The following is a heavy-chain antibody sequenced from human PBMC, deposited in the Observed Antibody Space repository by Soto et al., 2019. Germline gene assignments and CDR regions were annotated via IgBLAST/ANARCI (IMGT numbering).Heavy chain of an antibody. Sequence: QVQLQESGPGLVQPSGTLSLTCAVSGDSINNSHWWSWVRQTPGKGLEWIGETYHGGTTNYNPSLKTRVTISIDKSKNQFSLKMNSVIAADTAVYYCAREVNSSPARGPNWFDPWGQGTLVTVSS. V-gene: IGHV4-4*02. CDR3: AREVNSSPARGPNWFDP. CDR2: TYHGGTT. D-gene: IGHD6-13*01. CDR1: GDSINNSHW. J-gene: IGHJ5*02.